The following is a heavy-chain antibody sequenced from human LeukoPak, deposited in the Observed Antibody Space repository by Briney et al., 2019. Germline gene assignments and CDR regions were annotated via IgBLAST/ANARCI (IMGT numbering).Heavy chain of an antibody. D-gene: IGHD3-16*02. J-gene: IGHJ4*02. CDR3: ARAARLGELSFFPFDY. CDR2: TSYSDSGST. V-gene: IGHV4-59*01. CDR1: GGAIRSYY. Sequence: SETLSLTCTVSGGAIRSYYWAWIRQPPGKGLEWIAYTSYSDSGSTNYNPSLKGRVAISVDTSENQFSLKLTSVTAADTAVYYCARAARLGELSFFPFDYWGQGTLVTVSS.